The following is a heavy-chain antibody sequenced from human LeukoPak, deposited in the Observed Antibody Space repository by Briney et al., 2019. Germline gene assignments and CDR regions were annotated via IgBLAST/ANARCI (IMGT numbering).Heavy chain of an antibody. V-gene: IGHV4-31*03. CDR3: AYSGSSKAFDY. J-gene: IGHJ4*02. D-gene: IGHD1-26*01. CDR1: GGSISSGGYY. Sequence: PSQTLSLACTVSGGSISSGGYYWSWIRQHPGKGLEWIGYIYYSGSTYYNPSLKSRVTISVDTSKNQFSLKLSSVTAADTAVYYCAYSGSSKAFDYWGQGTLVTVSS. CDR2: IYYSGST.